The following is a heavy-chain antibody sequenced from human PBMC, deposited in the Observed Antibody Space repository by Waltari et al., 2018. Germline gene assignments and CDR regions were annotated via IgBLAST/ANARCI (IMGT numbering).Heavy chain of an antibody. J-gene: IGHJ3*01. CDR3: ATYIGASIGTAAFDV. D-gene: IGHD5-12*01. CDR2: ISYNGAT. V-gene: IGHV4-39*01. Sequence: WVWIRQPPGQGLEWIGTISYNGATYSSPSLRGRVTVSRDTSMNQLSLKLGSVTAADTAVYYCATYIGASIGTAAFDVWGQGTMVTVSS.